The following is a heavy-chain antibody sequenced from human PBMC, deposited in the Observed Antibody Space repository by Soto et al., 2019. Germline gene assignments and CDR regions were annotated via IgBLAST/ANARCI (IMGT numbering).Heavy chain of an antibody. Sequence: ASVKVSCKASGYTFTSYGISWVRQAPGQGLEWMGWISAYNGNTNYSQKLQGRVTITRDTSASTAYMELSSLRSEDTAVYYCARDPRFGELFDDYWGQGTLVTVSS. CDR3: ARDPRFGELFDDY. V-gene: IGHV1-18*01. CDR1: GYTFTSYG. J-gene: IGHJ4*02. D-gene: IGHD3-10*01. CDR2: ISAYNGNT.